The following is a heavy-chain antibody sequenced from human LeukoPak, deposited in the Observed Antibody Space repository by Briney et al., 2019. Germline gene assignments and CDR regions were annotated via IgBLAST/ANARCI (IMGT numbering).Heavy chain of an antibody. D-gene: IGHD1-26*01. CDR3: ARDLRVGATRTFDY. CDR2: IWFDGSNK. V-gene: IGHV3-33*01. Sequence: GGSLRLSCAASGFTFSTYGMHWVRQAPGKGLEWVAVIWFDGSNKNYADSVKGRFTISRDNSKNTLYLQVNSLRAEGTAVYYCARDLRVGATRTFDYWGQGTLVTVSS. J-gene: IGHJ4*02. CDR1: GFTFSTYG.